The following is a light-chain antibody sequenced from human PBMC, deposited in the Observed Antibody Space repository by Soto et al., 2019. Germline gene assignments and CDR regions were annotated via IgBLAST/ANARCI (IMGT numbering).Light chain of an antibody. J-gene: IGKJ2*01. Sequence: DIQMTQSPSTLSASVGDRASITCRASQSVSTSLAWYQQKPGKAPKLLIFKASALESGVPSRFGGSGSGTEFTLTISSLQPDDFATYYCQQYDSYSYTFGQGTK. V-gene: IGKV1-5*03. CDR3: QQYDSYSYT. CDR1: QSVSTS. CDR2: KAS.